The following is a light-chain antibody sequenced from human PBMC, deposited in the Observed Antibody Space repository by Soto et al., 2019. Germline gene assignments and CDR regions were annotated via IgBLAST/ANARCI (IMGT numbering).Light chain of an antibody. Sequence: EIVLTQSPATLSLSPGERATLSCRASQSVSSYLAWYQQKPGQAPRLLIYDASNRATGIPARFSGSGSGTDFTLTISSLEPEDFAVYYCQPRSNWPFIFTFGPGNKVDIK. J-gene: IGKJ3*01. CDR2: DAS. V-gene: IGKV3-11*01. CDR3: QPRSNWPFIFT. CDR1: QSVSSY.